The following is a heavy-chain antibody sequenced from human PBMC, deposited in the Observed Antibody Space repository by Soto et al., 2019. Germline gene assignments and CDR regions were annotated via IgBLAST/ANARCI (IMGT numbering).Heavy chain of an antibody. V-gene: IGHV3-7*01. CDR1: GFTFSSDW. CDR3: ASSLL. J-gene: IGHJ4*02. Sequence: EVQMVESGGGVVQPGGSLRLSCAASGFTFSSDWMYWVRQAPGKGLEWVANIKGDGSEKNYVDSVKGRFTISRDNAKNSLYLQMNSLRVEDTAVYYCASSLLRGQGTLVTVSS. CDR2: IKGDGSEK.